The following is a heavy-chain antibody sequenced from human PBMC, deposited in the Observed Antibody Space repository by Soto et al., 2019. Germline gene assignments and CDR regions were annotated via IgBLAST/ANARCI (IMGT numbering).Heavy chain of an antibody. CDR2: ISADNGDT. Sequence: ASVKVSCKASGYTFSEHGFSWVRQGPGQGLEWLGWISADNGDTDYAQKFQGRVTMTRDTSTSTAYMELRSLRSEDTAVYYCARGLNGYLHYFDYWGQGTPVTVSS. CDR1: GYTFSEHG. D-gene: IGHD5-18*01. V-gene: IGHV1-18*01. CDR3: ARGLNGYLHYFDY. J-gene: IGHJ4*02.